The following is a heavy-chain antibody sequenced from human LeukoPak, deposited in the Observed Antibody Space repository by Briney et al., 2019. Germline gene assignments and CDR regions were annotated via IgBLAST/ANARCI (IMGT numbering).Heavy chain of an antibody. J-gene: IGHJ4*02. CDR3: ARFFRRFDY. CDR1: GGSISSYH. CDR2: LYTSGST. Sequence: SETLSLTCTVSGGSISSYHWSWIRQPPGEGLEWIGFLYTSGSTNYNPSLKSRVTISVDTSKNQFSLKLSSVTAADTAVYYCARFFRRFDYWGQGTLVTVSS. D-gene: IGHD3-3*01. V-gene: IGHV4-59*01.